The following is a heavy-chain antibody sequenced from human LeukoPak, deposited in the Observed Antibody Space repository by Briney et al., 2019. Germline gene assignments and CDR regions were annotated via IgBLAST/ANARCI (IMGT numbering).Heavy chain of an antibody. CDR2: INPNSGGT. D-gene: IGHD3-10*01. Sequence: ASVKVSCKASGYTFTGYCMHWVRQAPGQGLGWMGWINPNSGGTNYAQKFQGRVTMTRDTSISTAYMELSRLRSDDTAVYYCATRVGDYYYYYYYMDVWGKGTTVTVSS. CDR1: GYTFTGYC. V-gene: IGHV1-2*02. CDR3: ATRVGDYYYYYYYMDV. J-gene: IGHJ6*03.